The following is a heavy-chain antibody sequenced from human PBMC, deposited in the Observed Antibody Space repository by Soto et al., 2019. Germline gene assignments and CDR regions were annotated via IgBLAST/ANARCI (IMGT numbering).Heavy chain of an antibody. CDR3: ARVKAVDRPHNHPTNPSY. CDR2: INAGNGNT. Sequence: ASVKVSCKASGYTFTSYAMHWVRQAPGQRLEWMGWINAGNGNTKYSQKFQGRVTITRDTSASTAYMELSSLRSEDTAVYYCARVKAVDRPHNHPTNPSYWGQGTLVTVSS. CDR1: GYTFTSYA. J-gene: IGHJ4*02. V-gene: IGHV1-3*01. D-gene: IGHD6-19*01.